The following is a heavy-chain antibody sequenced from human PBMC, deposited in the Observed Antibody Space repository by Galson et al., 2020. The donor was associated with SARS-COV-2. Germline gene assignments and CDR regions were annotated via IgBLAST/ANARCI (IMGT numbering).Heavy chain of an antibody. D-gene: IGHD1-26*01. Sequence: GGSLKLSCAASGFTFSSYWMHWVRQAPGKGLVWVSRINSNGSSTSYADSVKGRFTISRDNAKNTLYLQMNSLRAEDTALYYCTATRAYWGQGTLVTVSS. CDR1: GFTFSSYW. CDR3: TATRAY. CDR2: INSNGSST. J-gene: IGHJ4*02. V-gene: IGHV3-74*01.